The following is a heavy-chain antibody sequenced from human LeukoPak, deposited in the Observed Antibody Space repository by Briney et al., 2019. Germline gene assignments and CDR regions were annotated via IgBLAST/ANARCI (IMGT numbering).Heavy chain of an antibody. J-gene: IGHJ6*03. CDR3: AKNGDRGAYCTGGTCYPYFYYYMDV. V-gene: IGHV3-23*01. D-gene: IGHD2-15*01. CDR2: ISSTGGTT. Sequence: GGTLRLPCAASGITFSSYGMSWVRQAPGKGLEWVSSISSTGGTTYYADSVKGRFTISRDNSKNTLYLQMNSLRAEDTAIYYCAKNGDRGAYCTGGTCYPYFYYYMDVWGKGTTVTI. CDR1: GITFSSYG.